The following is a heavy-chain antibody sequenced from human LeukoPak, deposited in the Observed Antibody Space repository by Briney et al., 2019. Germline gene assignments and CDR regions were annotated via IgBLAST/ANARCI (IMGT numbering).Heavy chain of an antibody. J-gene: IGHJ4*02. CDR2: ISSSSSYI. D-gene: IGHD1-7*01. V-gene: IGHV3-21*01. CDR1: GFTFSSYS. Sequence: GGSLRLSCAASGFTFSSYSMNWVRQAPGKGLEWVSSISSSSSYIYYADSVKGRFTISRDNAKHSLYLQMNSLRAEDTAVYYCARQGITGTIDYWGQGTLVTVSS. CDR3: ARQGITGTIDY.